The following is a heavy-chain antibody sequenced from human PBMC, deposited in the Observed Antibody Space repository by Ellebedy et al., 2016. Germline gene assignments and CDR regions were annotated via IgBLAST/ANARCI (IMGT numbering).Heavy chain of an antibody. Sequence: SETLSLXXAVYGGSFSGYYWSWIRQPPGKGLEWIGEINHSGSTNYNPSLKSRVTISVDTSKNQFSLKLSSVTAADTAVYYCARDLRTPWGRWFDPWGQGTLVTVSS. CDR2: INHSGST. V-gene: IGHV4-34*01. D-gene: IGHD7-27*01. CDR3: ARDLRTPWGRWFDP. J-gene: IGHJ5*02. CDR1: GGSFSGYY.